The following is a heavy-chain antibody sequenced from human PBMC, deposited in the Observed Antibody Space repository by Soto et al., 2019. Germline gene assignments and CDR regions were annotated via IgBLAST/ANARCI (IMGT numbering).Heavy chain of an antibody. D-gene: IGHD2-2*01. CDR3: ARGRYCSRTSCYVDLIDV. J-gene: IGHJ6*02. V-gene: IGHV1-18*01. CDR2: TTAYNGNT. CDR1: GYTFISYG. Sequence: GASVKVSCKASGYTFISYGISWVRQAPGLGLEWRGWTTAYNGNTIYAQKFQDRVTMTTDTSTSTVYMELRSLRSDDTAVYYCARGRYCSRTSCYVDLIDVWGQGTTVTVSS.